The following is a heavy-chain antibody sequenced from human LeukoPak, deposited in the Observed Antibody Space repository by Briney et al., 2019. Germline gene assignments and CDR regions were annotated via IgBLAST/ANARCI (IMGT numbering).Heavy chain of an antibody. D-gene: IGHD2-8*02. CDR3: AREGWGNYYMDV. Sequence: ASVKVSCKASGYALSGSYLHWVRQAPGQGLEWMGWINPKSGGTNYAQKFQGRVTMTRDTSINTGYMELSGLTFDDTALYYCAREGWGNYYMDVWGKGTTVTVSS. V-gene: IGHV1-2*02. CDR2: INPKSGGT. CDR1: GYALSGSY. J-gene: IGHJ6*03.